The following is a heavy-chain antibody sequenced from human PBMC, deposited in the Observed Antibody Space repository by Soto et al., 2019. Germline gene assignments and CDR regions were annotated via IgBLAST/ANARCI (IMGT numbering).Heavy chain of an antibody. D-gene: IGHD6-13*01. CDR1: GFTFSSYA. Sequence: GGSLRLSCAASGFTFSSYAMSWVRQAPGKGLEWVSAISGSGGSTYYADSVKGRFTISRDNSKNTLYLQMNSLRAEDTAVYYCAKDRSYISSSWYGYYYGMDVWGQGATVTVSS. V-gene: IGHV3-23*01. J-gene: IGHJ6*02. CDR3: AKDRSYISSSWYGYYYGMDV. CDR2: ISGSGGST.